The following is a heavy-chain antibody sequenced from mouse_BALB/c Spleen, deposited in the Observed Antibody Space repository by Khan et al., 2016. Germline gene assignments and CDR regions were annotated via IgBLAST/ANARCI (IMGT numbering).Heavy chain of an antibody. V-gene: IGHV3-1*02. J-gene: IGHJ2*01. CDR1: GYSISSGYS. Sequence: EVQLQESGPDLVKPSQSLSLTCTVTGYSISSGYSWHWIRQFPGNKLEWMAYIHYSGSTNYNQSLKSRISITRDTSKNQFFLQLISVTTEDTATYYCTRGDYYGSGYWGQGTTLTVSS. CDR3: TRGDYYGSGY. CDR2: IHYSGST. D-gene: IGHD1-1*01.